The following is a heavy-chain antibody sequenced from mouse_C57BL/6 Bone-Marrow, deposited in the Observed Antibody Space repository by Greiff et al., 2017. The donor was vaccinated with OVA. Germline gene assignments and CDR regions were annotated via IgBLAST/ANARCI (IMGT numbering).Heavy chain of an antibody. V-gene: IGHV1-39*01. CDR2: INPNYGTT. D-gene: IGHD1-1*01. CDR3: ARERIITTVVAEDY. Sequence: VQLQQSGPELVKPGASVKISCKASGYSFTDYSMNWVKQSNGKSLEWIGVINPNYGTTSYNQKFKGKATLTVDQSSSTAYMQLNSLTSEDSAVYYCARERIITTVVAEDYWGQGTTLTVSS. CDR1: GYSFTDYS. J-gene: IGHJ2*01.